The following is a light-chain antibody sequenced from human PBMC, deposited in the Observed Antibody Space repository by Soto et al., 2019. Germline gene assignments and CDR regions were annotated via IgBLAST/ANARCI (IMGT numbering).Light chain of an antibody. CDR1: HDIKNY. CDR2: DAD. CDR3: QQFDVLPPYT. Sequence: DIQLTQSLPSLSASEGDRVTITCQASHDIKNYLNWYQQKPGKAPKLLIYDADNLQTGVPSRFSGSGAGTEFTFTIGSLQPEDVATYFCQQFDVLPPYTFGQGTKVEIK. V-gene: IGKV1-33*01. J-gene: IGKJ2*01.